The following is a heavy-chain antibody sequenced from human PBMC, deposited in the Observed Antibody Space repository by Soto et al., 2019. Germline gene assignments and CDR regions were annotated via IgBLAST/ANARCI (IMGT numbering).Heavy chain of an antibody. CDR3: ARELTGYSSFSYYYYCMDV. CDR2: IIPIFGTA. D-gene: IGHD6-13*01. Sequence: GASVKVSCKSSGGTFSSYAISCVRQAPGQGLEWMGGIIPIFGTANYAQKFQGRVTITADESTSTAYMELSSLRSEDTAVYYCARELTGYSSFSYYYYCMDVWGQGTTVTVSS. V-gene: IGHV1-69*13. CDR1: GGTFSSYA. J-gene: IGHJ6*02.